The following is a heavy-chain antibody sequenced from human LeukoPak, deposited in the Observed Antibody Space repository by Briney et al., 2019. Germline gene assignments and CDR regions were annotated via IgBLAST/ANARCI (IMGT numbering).Heavy chain of an antibody. Sequence: SETLSLTCTVSGGSITSSSYYWGWIRQPPGKGLEWIGSIYYSGSTYYNPSLKSRVTISVDTSKNQFSLKLSSVTAADTAVYYCARAKKYYYDSSGLRYYFDYWGQGTLVTVSS. V-gene: IGHV4-39*07. D-gene: IGHD3-22*01. J-gene: IGHJ4*02. CDR3: ARAKKYYYDSSGLRYYFDY. CDR2: IYYSGST. CDR1: GGSITSSSYY.